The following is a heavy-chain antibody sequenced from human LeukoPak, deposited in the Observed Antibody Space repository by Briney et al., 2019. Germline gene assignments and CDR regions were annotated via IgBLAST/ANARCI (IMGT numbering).Heavy chain of an antibody. CDR1: GGTFSSYT. D-gene: IGHD2-2*01. CDR2: IIPILGIA. J-gene: IGHJ4*02. Sequence: ASVKVSCKASGGTFSSYTISWVRQAPGQGLEWMGRIIPILGIANYAQKFQGRATITADKSTSTAYMELSSLRSEDTAVYYCAGGGNCSSTSCYRYWGQGTLVTVSS. V-gene: IGHV1-69*02. CDR3: AGGGNCSSTSCYRY.